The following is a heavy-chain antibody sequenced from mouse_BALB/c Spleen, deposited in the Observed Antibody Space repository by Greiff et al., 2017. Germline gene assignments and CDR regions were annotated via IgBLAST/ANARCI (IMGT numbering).Heavy chain of an antibody. J-gene: IGHJ4*01. CDR1: GFTFTDYY. CDR2: IRNKANGYTT. Sequence: EVHLVESGGGLVQPGGSLRLSCAPSGFTFTDYYMSWVRQPPGKALEWLGFIRNKANGYTTEYSASVKGRFTISRDNSQSSLYLQMNTLRAADNASYYCANDGFCYAMDYWGQGTSVTVSS. CDR3: ANDGFCYAMDY. V-gene: IGHV7-3*02.